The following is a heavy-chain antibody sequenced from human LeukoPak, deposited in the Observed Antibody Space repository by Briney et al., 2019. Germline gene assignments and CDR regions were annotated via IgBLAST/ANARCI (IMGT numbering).Heavy chain of an antibody. V-gene: IGHV3-30*02. CDR2: IRYDGSNK. CDR3: AKDRRGSYTFDY. D-gene: IGHD1-26*01. CDR1: GFTFSSYG. J-gene: IGHJ4*02. Sequence: GGSLRLSCAASGFTFSSYGMHWVRQAPGKGLEWVAFIRYDGSNKYYADPVKGRFTISRDNSKNTLYLQMNSLRAEDTAVYYCAKDRRGSYTFDYWGQGTLVTVSS.